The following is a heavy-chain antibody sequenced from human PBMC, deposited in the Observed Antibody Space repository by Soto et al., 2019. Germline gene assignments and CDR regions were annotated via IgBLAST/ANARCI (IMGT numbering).Heavy chain of an antibody. Sequence: QVQLQESGPGLVKPSQTLSLTCTVSGGSINSGDSYWSWIRHHPGKGLAWIGYMYSSGSASYKPSLKSRVTTSLDTSKNQSALKLNSVSAADTAVYYWAREGYNYNGMDVWGQGTTVTVSS. CDR1: GGSINSGDSY. D-gene: IGHD5-18*01. J-gene: IGHJ6*02. V-gene: IGHV4-31*03. CDR3: AREGYNYNGMDV. CDR2: MYSSGSA.